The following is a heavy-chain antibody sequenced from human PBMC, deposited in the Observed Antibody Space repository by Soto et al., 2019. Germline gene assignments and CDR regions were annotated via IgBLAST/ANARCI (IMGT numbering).Heavy chain of an antibody. V-gene: IGHV1-18*01. J-gene: IGHJ4*02. Sequence: QLQLVQSGVEVKKPGASVKVSCKASGYTFSNYGISWVRQAPGQGLEWMGWFSSYNGDARYAQNLQGRVTMTTDTSTSTAYMELWRLRCVERAVYYCARDGSGGLDYWGQGTLVAVSS. CDR3: ARDGSGGLDY. D-gene: IGHD1-26*01. CDR2: FSSYNGDA. CDR1: GYTFSNYG.